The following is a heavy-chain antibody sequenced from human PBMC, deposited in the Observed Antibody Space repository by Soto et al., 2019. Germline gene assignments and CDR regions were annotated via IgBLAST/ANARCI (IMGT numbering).Heavy chain of an antibody. D-gene: IGHD3-10*01. J-gene: IGHJ4*02. CDR1: GFSLSSSGEA. CDR3: AHGDPLDFHY. V-gene: IGHV2-5*01. Sequence: QITLKESGPTLVRPTQTLTLTCTFSGFSLSSSGEAVGWIRQPPGKALEWLALIYWNGIERYSPSLNSRLTIIKDTSKNQVVRTMTNMAPVDTATYFCAHGDPLDFHYWGPGTLVTVSP. CDR2: IYWNGIE.